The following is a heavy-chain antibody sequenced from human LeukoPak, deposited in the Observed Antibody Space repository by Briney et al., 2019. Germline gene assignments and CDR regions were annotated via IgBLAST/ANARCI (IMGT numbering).Heavy chain of an antibody. CDR1: GYTFTGYY. CDR3: ARDNLIFRHCSSTSCYTPKNNWFDP. D-gene: IGHD2-2*02. V-gene: IGHV1-2*02. Sequence: GASVKVSCKASGYTFTGYYMHWVRQAPGQGLEWMGWINPNSGGTNYAQKFQGRVTMTRDTSISTAYMEPSRLRSDGTAVYYCARDNLIFRHCSSTSCYTPKNNWFDPWGQGTLVTVSS. CDR2: INPNSGGT. J-gene: IGHJ5*02.